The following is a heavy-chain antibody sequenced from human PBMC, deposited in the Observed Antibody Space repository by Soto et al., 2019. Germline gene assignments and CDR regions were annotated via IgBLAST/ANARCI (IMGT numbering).Heavy chain of an antibody. D-gene: IGHD2-21*02. CDR1: GFTFGDYA. CDR2: IRNKAFGGTT. V-gene: IGHV3-49*03. J-gene: IGHJ6*02. Sequence: AGGSLRLSCTASGFTFGDYAMSWFRQTPGKGLEWVGFIRNKAFGGTTEYAASVKGRFTVSRDDSKSIAYLQMNSLKTEDTAVYYCTTAETRMDVWCQGTTVTVSS. CDR3: TTAETRMDV.